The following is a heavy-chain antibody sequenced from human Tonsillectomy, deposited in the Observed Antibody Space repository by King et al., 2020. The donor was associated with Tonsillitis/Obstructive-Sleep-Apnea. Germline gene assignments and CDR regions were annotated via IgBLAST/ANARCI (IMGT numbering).Heavy chain of an antibody. CDR1: GGSISSYY. J-gene: IGHJ5*02. CDR2: IYYSGST. V-gene: IGHV4-59*01. CDR3: ARVGVVVVPAAIENWFDP. Sequence: VQLQESGPGLVKPSETLSLTCTVSGGSISSYYWSWIRQPPGKGLEWIGYIYYSGSTNYNPSLKSRVNITVDTSKNQFSLKLSSVTAADTAVYYCARVGVVVVPAAIENWFDPWGQGTLVTVSS. D-gene: IGHD2-2*01.